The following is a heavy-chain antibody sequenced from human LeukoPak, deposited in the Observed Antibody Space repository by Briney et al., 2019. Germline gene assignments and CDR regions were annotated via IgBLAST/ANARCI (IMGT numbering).Heavy chain of an antibody. CDR1: GGSVSSGSYY. V-gene: IGHV4-61*01. D-gene: IGHD6-13*01. Sequence: PSETLSLTCTVSGGSVSSGSYYWSWIRQPPGKGLEWIGYIYYSGSTNYNPSLKSRVTISVDTSENQFSLKLSSVTAADTAVYYCARGHQQQLDYWGQGTLVTVSS. CDR2: IYYSGST. J-gene: IGHJ4*02. CDR3: ARGHQQQLDY.